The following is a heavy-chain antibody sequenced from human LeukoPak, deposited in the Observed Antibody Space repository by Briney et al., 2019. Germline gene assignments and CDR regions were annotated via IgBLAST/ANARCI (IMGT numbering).Heavy chain of an antibody. CDR2: INPNSGGT. D-gene: IGHD2-15*01. V-gene: IGHV1-2*06. Sequence: GASVKVSCKASGYTFTGYYMHWVRQAPGQGLEWMGRINPNSGGTNYAQKFQGRVTMTRDTSISTACMELSRLRSDDTAVYYCARDPFRAYCSGGSCYEDKFDYWGQGTLVTVSS. CDR3: ARDPFRAYCSGGSCYEDKFDY. CDR1: GYTFTGYY. J-gene: IGHJ4*02.